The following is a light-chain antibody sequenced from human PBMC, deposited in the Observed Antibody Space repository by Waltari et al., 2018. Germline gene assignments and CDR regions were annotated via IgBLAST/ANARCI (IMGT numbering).Light chain of an antibody. V-gene: IGLV2-14*01. CDR2: EVS. CDR3: NSYASGSNVV. Sequence: QSALTQPASVSGSPGQSITISCTGTSSDVGRYDYVSWYQQHPGKAPKLMIYEVSSRPSGVSNRFSGSKSGNTASLTISGLQAEDEADYYCNSYASGSNVVFGGGTRLTVL. J-gene: IGLJ3*02. CDR1: SSDVGRYDY.